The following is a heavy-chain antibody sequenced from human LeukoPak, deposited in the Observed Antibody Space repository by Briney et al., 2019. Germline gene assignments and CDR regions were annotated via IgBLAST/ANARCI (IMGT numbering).Heavy chain of an antibody. D-gene: IGHD1-1*01. CDR1: GGSISSYY. Sequence: SETLSLTCTVSGGSISSYYWSWIRQPAGKGLEWIGRIYTSGSTNYNPSLKSRVTISVDKSKNQLSLKLSSVTAADTAVYYCARETPQNEMLENSYYYYYYMDVWGKGTTVTVSS. CDR2: IYTSGST. V-gene: IGHV4-4*07. J-gene: IGHJ6*03. CDR3: ARETPQNEMLENSYYYYYYMDV.